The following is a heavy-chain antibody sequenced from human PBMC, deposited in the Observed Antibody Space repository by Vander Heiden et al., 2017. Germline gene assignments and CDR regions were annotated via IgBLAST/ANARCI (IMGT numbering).Heavy chain of an antibody. D-gene: IGHD3-3*01. CDR3: AKENYDFWSGYYFNAFDI. V-gene: IGHV3-23*01. Sequence: EVQLLESGGGLVQPGGSLRLSCAASGFTFSSYAMIWVPQAPGKGLEWVSAISGSGGSTYYADSVKGRFTISRDNSKNTLYLQMNSLRAEDTAVYYCAKENYDFWSGYYFNAFDIWGQGTMVTVSS. CDR1: GFTFSSYA. J-gene: IGHJ3*02. CDR2: ISGSGGST.